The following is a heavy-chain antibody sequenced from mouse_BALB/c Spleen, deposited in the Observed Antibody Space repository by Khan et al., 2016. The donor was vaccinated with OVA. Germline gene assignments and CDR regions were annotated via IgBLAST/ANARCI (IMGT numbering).Heavy chain of an antibody. CDR2: ISTYYGDT. CDR3: GGGGGGERFAY. V-gene: IGHV1S137*01. Sequence: QVRLQQSGAELVRPGVSVKISCKGSGYTFTDYTMHWVKQSHAKSLEWIGVISTYYGDTNYNQKFKGKATMTVDKSSNTAYMDLDRLTSEDSAIFYCGGGGGGERFAYWGQGTLVTVSA. CDR1: GYTFTDYT. J-gene: IGHJ3*01.